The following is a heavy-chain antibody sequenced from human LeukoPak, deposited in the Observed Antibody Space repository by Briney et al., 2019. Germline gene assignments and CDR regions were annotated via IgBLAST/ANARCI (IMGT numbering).Heavy chain of an antibody. D-gene: IGHD5-24*01. J-gene: IGHJ4*02. CDR1: GFTFSSYG. CDR3: AKDGRDGYNYFDY. V-gene: IGHV3-30*02. CDR2: IRYDGSNK. Sequence: PGGSLRLSCAASGFTFSSYGMHWVRQAPGKGLEWVAFIRYDGSNKYYADSVKGRFTISRDNSKNTLYLQMNSLRAEDTAVYYCAKDGRDGYNYFDYWGQGTLVTVSS.